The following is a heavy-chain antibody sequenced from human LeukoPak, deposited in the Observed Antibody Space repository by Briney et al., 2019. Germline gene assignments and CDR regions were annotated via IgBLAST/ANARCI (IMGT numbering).Heavy chain of an antibody. J-gene: IGHJ4*02. V-gene: IGHV4-59*01. Sequence: SETLSLTCSVSRGSISNYYWSWIRQPPRRELEWIGYIYYSGSTNYNPSLKSRVTISVDTSKSQFSLKLSSVTAADTAVYYCARLSRGDGYNYHDYWGQGTLVTVSS. CDR3: ARLSRGDGYNYHDY. CDR1: RGSISNYY. CDR2: IYYSGST. D-gene: IGHD5-24*01.